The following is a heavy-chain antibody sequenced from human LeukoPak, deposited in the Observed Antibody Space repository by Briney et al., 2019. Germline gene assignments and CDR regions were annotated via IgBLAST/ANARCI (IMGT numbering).Heavy chain of an antibody. CDR2: IYYSGST. J-gene: IGHJ4*02. CDR3: ARQEFGGVDY. Sequence: NPSETLSLTCTVSGGTISSFYWSWIRQPPGRELEWIGYIYYSGSTNYNPSLMSRVTISVDTSKNQFSLKLRSVTAADTAVYYCARQEFGGVDYWGQGTLVTVSS. D-gene: IGHD3-16*01. CDR1: GGTISSFY. V-gene: IGHV4-59*08.